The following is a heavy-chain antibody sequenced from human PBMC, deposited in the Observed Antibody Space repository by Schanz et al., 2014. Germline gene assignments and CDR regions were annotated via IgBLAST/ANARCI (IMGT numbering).Heavy chain of an antibody. CDR1: GFTVSSNH. CDR3: AREEGWGIAAAGPKHYYYGMDV. Sequence: EGQLAESGGGLVQPGGSLRLSCAVSGFTVSSNHMSWVRQAPGKGLEWVSVIYSGIGAYYADSVKDRFTVSRDISKNTLHLQVTSLRAEDTAVYYCAREEGWGIAAAGPKHYYYGMDVWGQGTTVTVSS. D-gene: IGHD6-13*01. V-gene: IGHV3-66*01. J-gene: IGHJ6*02. CDR2: IYSGIGA.